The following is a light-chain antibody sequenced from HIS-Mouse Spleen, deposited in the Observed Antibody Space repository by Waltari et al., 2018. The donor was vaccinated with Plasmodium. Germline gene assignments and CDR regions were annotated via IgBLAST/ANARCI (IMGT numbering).Light chain of an antibody. J-gene: IGLJ2*01. Sequence: QPASVSGSPGQSITISCPGTSSDVGRYNLVSWYQQHPGKAPKLMIYEGSKRPSGVSNRFSGSKSGNTASLTISGLQAEDGADYCCCSYAGSSTFVVFGGGTKLTVL. CDR2: EGS. V-gene: IGLV2-23*03. CDR3: CSYAGSSTFVV. CDR1: SSDVGRYNL.